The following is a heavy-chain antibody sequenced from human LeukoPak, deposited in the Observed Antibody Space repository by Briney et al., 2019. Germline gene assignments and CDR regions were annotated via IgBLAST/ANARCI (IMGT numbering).Heavy chain of an antibody. CDR1: GFTLSSSA. V-gene: IGHV3-30*01. Sequence: PGGSLRLSCAASGFTLSSSAMHWVRQAPGKGLEWVAGISYDGSDKYYADSVKGRFSISRDNSKNTLNLQMNSLRVEDTAVYYCAWAGFANWFDPWGQGTLVTVSS. D-gene: IGHD3-10*01. J-gene: IGHJ5*02. CDR3: AWAGFANWFDP. CDR2: ISYDGSDK.